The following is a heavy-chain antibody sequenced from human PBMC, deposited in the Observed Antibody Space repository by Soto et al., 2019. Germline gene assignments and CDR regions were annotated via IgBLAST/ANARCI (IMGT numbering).Heavy chain of an antibody. J-gene: IGHJ3*02. CDR3: ARRVSEYSSSSGVDDAFDI. V-gene: IGHV5-51*01. CDR1: GYSFTSYW. D-gene: IGHD6-6*01. CDR2: IYPGDSDT. Sequence: GESLKISCKGSGYSFTSYWIGWVRQMPGKDLEWMGIIYPGDSDTRYSPSFQGQVTISADKSISTAYLQWSSLKASDTAMYYCARRVSEYSSSSGVDDAFDIWGQGTMVTVSS.